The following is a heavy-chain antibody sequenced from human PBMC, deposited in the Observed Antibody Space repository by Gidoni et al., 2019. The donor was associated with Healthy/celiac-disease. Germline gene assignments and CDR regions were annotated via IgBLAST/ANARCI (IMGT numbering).Heavy chain of an antibody. Sequence: QPLLQRSVPGLVKPSEPLSLPCTFSCCPISSYYLSWIRQPPGKGLEWIGYIYSSGSTNYNPSLKSRVTRSVDTAKNQFYRKLSAVTAADTAVYYGARHANDGEEQLPGVEDYDGMDVWGQGTTVTVSS. V-gene: IGHV4-59*08. CDR2: IYSSGST. CDR3: ARHANDGEEQLPGVEDYDGMDV. CDR1: CCPISSYY. J-gene: IGHJ6*02. D-gene: IGHD6-6*01.